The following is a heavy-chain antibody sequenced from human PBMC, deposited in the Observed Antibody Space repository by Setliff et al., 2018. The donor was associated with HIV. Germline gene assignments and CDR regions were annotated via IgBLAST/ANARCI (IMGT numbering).Heavy chain of an antibody. Sequence: GGSLRLSCAASGFTFSSYSMNWVRQAPGKGLEWVSYISSSSSYIYYADSVKGRFTISRDNAKNSLYLQMNSLRAEDTAVYYCAREEGGYALGHYYYMDVWGKGTTVTVSS. V-gene: IGHV3-21*05. CDR2: ISSSSSYI. CDR3: AREEGGYALGHYYYMDV. CDR1: GFTFSSYS. D-gene: IGHD5-12*01. J-gene: IGHJ6*03.